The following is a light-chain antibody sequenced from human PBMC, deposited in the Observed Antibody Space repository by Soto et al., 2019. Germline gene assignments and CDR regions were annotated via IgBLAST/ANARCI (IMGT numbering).Light chain of an antibody. V-gene: IGKV1-9*01. J-gene: IGKJ5*01. CDR3: QQLNSYPPT. CDR1: QGISSY. CDR2: AAS. Sequence: IQLTQSPSSLSASVGDRVTITCRASQGISSYLAWYQQQPGKAPRLLIYAASTLQSGVPSRFSGSGSGTEFTLTISSLQPEDFATYYCQQLNSYPPTFGQGTRPEIK.